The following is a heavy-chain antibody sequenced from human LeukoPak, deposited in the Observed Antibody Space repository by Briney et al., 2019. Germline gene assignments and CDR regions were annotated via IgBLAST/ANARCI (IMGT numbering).Heavy chain of an antibody. J-gene: IGHJ4*02. Sequence: PGGSLRLSCAASGFTFSNAWMSWVRQAPGKGLEWVGRIKSKTDGGTTDYAAPVKGRFTMSRDDSKNTLYLQMNSLKTEDTAVYYCTTGLNDDYVWGSYRYTGNYWGQGTLVTVSS. V-gene: IGHV3-15*01. CDR1: GFTFSNAW. CDR2: IKSKTDGGTT. D-gene: IGHD3-16*02. CDR3: TTGLNDDYVWGSYRYTGNY.